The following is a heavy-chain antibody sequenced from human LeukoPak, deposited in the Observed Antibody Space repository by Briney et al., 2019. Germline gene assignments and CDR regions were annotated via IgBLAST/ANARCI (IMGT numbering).Heavy chain of an antibody. V-gene: IGHV7-4-1*02. CDR1: GYTFTSYA. D-gene: IGHD6-13*01. CDR2: INTNTGNP. Sequence: ASVKVSCKASGYTFTSYAMNWVRQAPGQGLEWMGWINTNTGNPTYAQGFTGRFVFSLDTSVSTAYLQISSLKAEDTAVYYCARDAPPFIAAADDYYYYMDVWGKGTTVTVSS. CDR3: ARDAPPFIAAADDYYYYMDV. J-gene: IGHJ6*03.